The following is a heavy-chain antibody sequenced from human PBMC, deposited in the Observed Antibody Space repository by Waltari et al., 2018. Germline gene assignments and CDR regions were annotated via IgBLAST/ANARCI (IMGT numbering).Heavy chain of an antibody. D-gene: IGHD2-2*01. J-gene: IGHJ6*03. Sequence: QVQLQESGPGLVKPSETLSLTCTVSGGSISSYYWSWIRQPPGKGLEWIGYIYYSGSTNYNPTLKSRVTISVGTAKNQFSLELSSVTAADTAVYYCARASVECSSTSCLDYYYYYYYMDVWGKGTTVTVSS. CDR3: ARASVECSSTSCLDYYYYYYYMDV. CDR2: IYYSGST. CDR1: GGSISSYY. V-gene: IGHV4-59*01.